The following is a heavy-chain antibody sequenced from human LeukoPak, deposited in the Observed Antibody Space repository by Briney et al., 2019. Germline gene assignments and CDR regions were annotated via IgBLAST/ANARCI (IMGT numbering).Heavy chain of an antibody. Sequence: SETLSLTCTVSGGSISSHYWSWIRQPPGKGLEWIGNIYYSGSTNYNPSLKSRVTISLDTSKNQFSLKLSSVTAADTAVYYCARSSVATRPGLYYYYMDVWGKGTTVTVSS. CDR1: GGSISSHY. J-gene: IGHJ6*03. CDR2: IYYSGST. D-gene: IGHD6-6*01. CDR3: ARSSVATRPGLYYYYMDV. V-gene: IGHV4-59*11.